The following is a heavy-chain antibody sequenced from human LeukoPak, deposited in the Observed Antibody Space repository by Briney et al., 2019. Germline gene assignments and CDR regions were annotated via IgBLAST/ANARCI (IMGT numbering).Heavy chain of an antibody. Sequence: GGSLRLSCAASGFTFNNYYMSWIRQAPGKGLEWLSYLTSSGLTKYYAASVRGRFTISRDNAKNSVYLQMNSLRVEDTAVYYCARALTTDWLHYAFDFWGQGTVVTVSS. CDR1: GFTFNNYY. CDR2: LTSSGLTK. CDR3: ARALTTDWLHYAFDF. V-gene: IGHV3-11*04. D-gene: IGHD3/OR15-3a*01. J-gene: IGHJ3*01.